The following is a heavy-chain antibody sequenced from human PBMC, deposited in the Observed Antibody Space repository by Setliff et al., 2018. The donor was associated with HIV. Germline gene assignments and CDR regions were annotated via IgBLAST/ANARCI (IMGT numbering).Heavy chain of an antibody. CDR1: GFTFSSYW. CDR3: ARGEPDY. CDR2: IKQDGSEK. V-gene: IGHV3-7*03. D-gene: IGHD1-26*01. J-gene: IGHJ4*02. Sequence: PSETLSLTCSVSGFTFSSYWMSWVRQAPGKGLEWVANIKQDGSEKYYVDSVKGRFTISRDNAKNSLYLQMNSLRAEDTAVYYCARGEPDYWGQGTLVTVSS.